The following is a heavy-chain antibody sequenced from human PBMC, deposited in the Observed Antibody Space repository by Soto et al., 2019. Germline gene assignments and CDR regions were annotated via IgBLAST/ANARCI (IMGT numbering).Heavy chain of an antibody. CDR1: GGTFSSYA. V-gene: IGHV1-69*13. D-gene: IGHD2-8*02. Sequence: GASVKVSCKASGGTFSSYAISWVRQAPGQGLEWMGGIIPIFGTANYAQKFQGRVTITADESTSTAYMELSSLRSEDTAVYYCARALLRVVKYYYYYGMDVWGQGTTVTVSS. CDR3: ARALLRVVKYYYYYGMDV. CDR2: IIPIFGTA. J-gene: IGHJ6*02.